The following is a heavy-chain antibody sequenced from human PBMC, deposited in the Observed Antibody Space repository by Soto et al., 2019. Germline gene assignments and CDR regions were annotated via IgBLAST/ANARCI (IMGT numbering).Heavy chain of an antibody. J-gene: IGHJ4*02. CDR2: IWYDGSNK. CDR1: GFTFSSYG. Sequence: QVQLVESGGGVVQPGRSLRLSCAASGFTFSSYGMHWVRQAPGKGLEWVAVIWYDGSNKYYADCVKGRFTISRDNSKHTLYLQMNSLRAEDTAVYYCARDQVGCSGGSRYSPPDYWGQGALVTVFS. V-gene: IGHV3-33*01. CDR3: ARDQVGCSGGSRYSPPDY. D-gene: IGHD2-15*01.